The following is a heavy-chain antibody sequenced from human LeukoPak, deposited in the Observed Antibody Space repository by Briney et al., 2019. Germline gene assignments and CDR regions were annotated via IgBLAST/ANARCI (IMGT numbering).Heavy chain of an antibody. Sequence: GGSLRLSCAASGFTFDDYTMHWVRQAPGKGLGWVSLISWDGGSTYYADSVKGRFTISRDNSKNSLYLQMNSLRAEDTAIYYCASHILGYSSSWLHYWGQGTLVTVSS. J-gene: IGHJ4*02. CDR3: ASHILGYSSSWLHY. CDR2: ISWDGGST. D-gene: IGHD6-13*01. CDR1: GFTFDDYT. V-gene: IGHV3-43*01.